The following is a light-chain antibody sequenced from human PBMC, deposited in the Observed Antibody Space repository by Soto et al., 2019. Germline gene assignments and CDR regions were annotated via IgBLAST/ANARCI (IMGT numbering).Light chain of an antibody. CDR3: QQYYNNFPIT. Sequence: DIVMTQSPDSLAVSLGERATINCKSSQSVLYSSNNKNYLAWYQQKPGHPPKLLIYWASTRESGVPDRFSGSGSGTDFTLTISSLQAEDVAVYYCQQYYNNFPITFGQGTRLEIK. V-gene: IGKV4-1*01. J-gene: IGKJ5*01. CDR2: WAS. CDR1: QSVLYSSNNKNY.